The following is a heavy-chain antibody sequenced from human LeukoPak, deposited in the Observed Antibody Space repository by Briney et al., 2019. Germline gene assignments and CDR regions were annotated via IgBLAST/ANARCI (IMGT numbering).Heavy chain of an antibody. CDR2: INHSGST. D-gene: IGHD5-18*01. CDR3: AREGYSYARAFDI. Sequence: PSETLSLTCAVYGGSFSGYYWGWIRQPPGKGREWIGEINHSGSTNYNPSLKSRVTISVDTSKNQFSLKLSSVTAADTAVYYCAREGYSYARAFDIWGQGTMVTVSS. CDR1: GGSFSGYY. V-gene: IGHV4-34*01. J-gene: IGHJ3*02.